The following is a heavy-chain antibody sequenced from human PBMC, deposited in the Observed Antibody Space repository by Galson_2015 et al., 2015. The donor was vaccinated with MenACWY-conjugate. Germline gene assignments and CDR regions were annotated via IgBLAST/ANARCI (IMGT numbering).Heavy chain of an antibody. D-gene: IGHD5-24*01. J-gene: IGHJ4*02. CDR1: GFAFSNYN. CDR3: VVNSDGS. V-gene: IGHV3-64D*06. Sequence: SLRLSCAASGFAFSNYNLHWVRQAPGKGLEYVAAIRGSGDGTYYADSVKGRFTISRDNSKNTLSLHMSSLRTEDTAVYYCVVNSDGSWGQGTLVTVSS. CDR2: IRGSGDGT.